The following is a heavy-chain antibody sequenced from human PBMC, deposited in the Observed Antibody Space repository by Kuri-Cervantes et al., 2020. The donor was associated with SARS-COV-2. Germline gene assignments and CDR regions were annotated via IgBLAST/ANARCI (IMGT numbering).Heavy chain of an antibody. V-gene: IGHV3-23*01. Sequence: GESLKISCAASGFSFSSYAMSWVRQAPGKGLEWVSAISGSGDNTYYADSVKGRFTISRDNSQNTVYLQMNSLRGEDTALYYCAQDVSQLGRACRYWGQGTLVTDSS. J-gene: IGHJ4*02. CDR3: AQDVSQLGRACRY. D-gene: IGHD6-6*01. CDR1: GFSFSSYA. CDR2: ISGSGDNT.